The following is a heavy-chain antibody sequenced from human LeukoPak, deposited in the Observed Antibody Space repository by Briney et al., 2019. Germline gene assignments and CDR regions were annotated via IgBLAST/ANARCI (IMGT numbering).Heavy chain of an antibody. V-gene: IGHV3-30-3*01. J-gene: IGHJ4*02. Sequence: GGSLRLSCAASGFTFSSYAMHWVRQAPGKGLEWVAVISHDGSNKYYADSVKGRFSISRDNSKNTLDLQMNSLRAEDTAVYYCARGSGYNYGNFDYWGQGTLVTVSS. D-gene: IGHD5-18*01. CDR3: ARGSGYNYGNFDY. CDR2: ISHDGSNK. CDR1: GFTFSSYA.